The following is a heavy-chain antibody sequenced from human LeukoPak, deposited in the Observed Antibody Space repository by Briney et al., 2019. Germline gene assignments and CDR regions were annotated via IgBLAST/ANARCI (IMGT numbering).Heavy chain of an antibody. CDR3: ASIHPDFDY. J-gene: IGHJ4*02. CDR1: GGSISSYY. CDR2: IYYSGST. Sequence: SETLSLTCIVSGGSISSYYWSWIRQPPGKGLEWIGYIYYSGSTNYNPSLKSRVTISVDTSKNQFSLRLSSVTAADTAVYYCASIHPDFDYWGQGTLVTVSS. V-gene: IGHV4-59*01.